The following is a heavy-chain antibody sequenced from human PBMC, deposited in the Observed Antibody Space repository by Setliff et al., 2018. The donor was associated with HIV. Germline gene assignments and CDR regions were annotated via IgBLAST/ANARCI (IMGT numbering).Heavy chain of an antibody. CDR3: VIRRNFDWLSQSGPFDE. J-gene: IGHJ4*02. CDR2: ISESGST. Sequence: SETLSLTCVVSGASISTGKLWTWVRQAPGKRPQWIGEISESGSTNYNPSLKSRVTISVDTSKNQFSLRVKSVTAADTAVYYCVIRRNFDWLSQSGPFDEWGQGTLVTVSS. V-gene: IGHV4-4*02. D-gene: IGHD3-9*01. CDR1: GASISTGKL.